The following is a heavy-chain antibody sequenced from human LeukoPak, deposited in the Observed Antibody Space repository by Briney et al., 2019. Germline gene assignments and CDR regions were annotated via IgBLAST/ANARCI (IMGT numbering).Heavy chain of an antibody. J-gene: IGHJ5*02. Sequence: GGSLRLSCAASGFTFSSYAMSWVRQAPGKGLAWVSAISSSGDVTKYADSAKSRFTISRGNSKNTVYLQMNSLRAEDTAVYYCAKGGVYSGYAFDPWGQGTLVTVSS. CDR1: GFTFSSYA. V-gene: IGHV3-23*01. CDR3: AKGGVYSGYAFDP. D-gene: IGHD5-12*01. CDR2: ISSSGDVT.